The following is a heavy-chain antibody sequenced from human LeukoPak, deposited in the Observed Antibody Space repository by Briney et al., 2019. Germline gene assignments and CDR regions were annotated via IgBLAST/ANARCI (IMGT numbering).Heavy chain of an antibody. CDR1: GFTFSSYA. V-gene: IGHV3-23*01. J-gene: IGHJ4*02. Sequence: GGSMRLSCAASGFTFSSYAMSWVRQAPGKGLGWDSAIRGSGGSTYYTDSVKGRFTMPRDNSKNTPYLQMNSLRAEDTAVYYCAKSLLPDYSNYGGYWSQGTLVTVSS. D-gene: IGHD4-11*01. CDR3: AKSLLPDYSNYGGY. CDR2: IRGSGGST.